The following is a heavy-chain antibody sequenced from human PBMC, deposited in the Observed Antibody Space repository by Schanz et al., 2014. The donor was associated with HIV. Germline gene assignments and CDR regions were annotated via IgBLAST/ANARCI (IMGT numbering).Heavy chain of an antibody. CDR2: ISYDGTNK. D-gene: IGHD5-12*01. Sequence: QVQLVESGGGVVQPGRSLRLSCAASGFTFSNYGMHWVRQAPGKGLEWVAVISYDGTNKYYADSVKGRFTISRDNSKNTLYLQMKSLRAEDTAVYYCARGSDIVATSKYYYGMDVWGQGTTVTVSS. CDR1: GFTFSNYG. V-gene: IGHV3-30*03. J-gene: IGHJ6*02. CDR3: ARGSDIVATSKYYYGMDV.